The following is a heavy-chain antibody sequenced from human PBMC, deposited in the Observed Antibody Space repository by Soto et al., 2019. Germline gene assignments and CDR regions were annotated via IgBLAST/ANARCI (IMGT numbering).Heavy chain of an antibody. J-gene: IGHJ5*02. D-gene: IGHD3-3*01. CDR2: IYYSGST. V-gene: IGHV4-39*01. CDR1: GGSISSSSYY. CDR3: ARQGDDFWSGYTNWFDP. Sequence: SETLSLTCTVSGGSISSSSYYWGWIRQPPGKGLEWIGSIYYSGSTYYNPSLKSRVTISVDTSKNQFSLKLSSVTAADTAVYYCARQGDDFWSGYTNWFDPWGQGTLVTVSS.